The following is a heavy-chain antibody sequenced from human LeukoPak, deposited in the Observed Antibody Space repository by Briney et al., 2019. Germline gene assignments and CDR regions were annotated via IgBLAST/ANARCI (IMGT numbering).Heavy chain of an antibody. CDR1: GGTLSTHA. J-gene: IGHJ5*02. CDR2: ITPIFGRA. CDR3: ARVHCTSTVCYTGWFDP. Sequence: EASVKVSCKASGGTLSTHAISWVRQAPGQGLERMGGITPIFGRANYAQKFQGRVTITTEESTSTAYMELSSLRSEDTAVYYCARVHCTSTVCYTGWFDPWGQGTLVTVSS. D-gene: IGHD2-2*02. V-gene: IGHV1-69*05.